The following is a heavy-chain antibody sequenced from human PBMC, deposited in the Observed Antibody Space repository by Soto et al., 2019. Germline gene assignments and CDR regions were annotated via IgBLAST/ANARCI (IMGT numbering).Heavy chain of an antibody. V-gene: IGHV4-59*01. CDR3: ARVPETYYYYMDV. Sequence: PSETLSLTCTVSGGSISSYYWSWIRHPPGKGLEWIGYIYYSGSTNYNPSLKSRVTISVDTSKNQFSLKLSSVTAADTAVYYCARVPETYYYYMDVWGKGTTDTVSS. J-gene: IGHJ6*03. CDR2: IYYSGST. CDR1: GGSISSYY.